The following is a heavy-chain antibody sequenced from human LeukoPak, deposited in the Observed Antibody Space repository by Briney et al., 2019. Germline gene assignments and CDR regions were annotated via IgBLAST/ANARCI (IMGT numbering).Heavy chain of an antibody. CDR2: INHSGST. D-gene: IGHD3-22*01. CDR3: ARTTYDSSGYLIDY. V-gene: IGHV4-34*01. Sequence: SETPSLTCAVYGGSFSGYYWSWIRQPPGKGLEWIGEINHSGSTNYNPSLKSRVTISVDTSKNQFSLKLSSVTAADTAVYYCARTTYDSSGYLIDYWGQGTLVTVSS. J-gene: IGHJ4*02. CDR1: GGSFSGYY.